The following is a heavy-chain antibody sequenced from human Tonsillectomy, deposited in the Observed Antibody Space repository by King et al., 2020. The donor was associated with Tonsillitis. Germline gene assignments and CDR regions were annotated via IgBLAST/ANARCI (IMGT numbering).Heavy chain of an antibody. CDR2: ISFDGSNK. D-gene: IGHD2-2*02. CDR1: GFTFSSYG. CDR3: AKVGLEYCSSTSCYTFFDY. V-gene: IGHV3-30*18. J-gene: IGHJ4*01. Sequence: VQLVESGGGVVQPGRSLRLSCAASGFTFSSYGMHWVRQAPGKGLEWVAVISFDGSNKYYADSVKGRFTVSRDNSKNTLSLQMNSLRAEDTAVYYCAKVGLEYCSSTSCYTFFDYWGHGTLVTVSS.